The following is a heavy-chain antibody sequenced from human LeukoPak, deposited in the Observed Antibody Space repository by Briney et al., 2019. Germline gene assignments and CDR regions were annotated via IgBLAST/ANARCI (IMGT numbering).Heavy chain of an antibody. D-gene: IGHD1-26*01. V-gene: IGHV4-34*01. J-gene: IGHJ4*02. CDR1: GGSFSGYY. CDR3: ARGYSGSYGSGHYFDY. Sequence: PSETLSLTCAVYGGSFSGYYWSWIRQPPGKGLEWIGEISHSGSTNYNPSLKSRVTISVDTSKNQFSLKLSSVTAADTAVYYCARGYSGSYGSGHYFDYWGQGTLVTVSS. CDR2: ISHSGST.